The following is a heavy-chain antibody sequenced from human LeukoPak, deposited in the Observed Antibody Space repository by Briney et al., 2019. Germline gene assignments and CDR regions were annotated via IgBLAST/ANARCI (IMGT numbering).Heavy chain of an antibody. Sequence: PGGSLRLSCAASGFTFDDYGMSWVRQAPGKGLEWVSGINWNGGSTGYADSVKGRFTISRDNAKNSLHLQMNSLRAEDTALYHCARVRGDNWHPYYFDYWGQGTLVTVSS. D-gene: IGHD2-15*01. CDR3: ARVRGDNWHPYYFDY. CDR1: GFTFDDYG. V-gene: IGHV3-20*01. CDR2: INWNGGST. J-gene: IGHJ4*02.